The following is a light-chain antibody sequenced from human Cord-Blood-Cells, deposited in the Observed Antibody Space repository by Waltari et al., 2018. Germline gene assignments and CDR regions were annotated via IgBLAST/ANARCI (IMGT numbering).Light chain of an antibody. CDR1: QSISSW. J-gene: IGKJ3*01. Sequence: DIQMTQSPSTLSASVGDRVPITCRASQSISSWLAWYQQKPGKAPKLLIYKASSLESGVPSRFSGSGSGTEFTLTISSLQPDDFATYYCQQYKSYLFTCGPGTKVDI. V-gene: IGKV1-5*03. CDR2: KAS. CDR3: QQYKSYLFT.